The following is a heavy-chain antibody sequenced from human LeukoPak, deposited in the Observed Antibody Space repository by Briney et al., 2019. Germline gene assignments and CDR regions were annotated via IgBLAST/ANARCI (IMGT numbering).Heavy chain of an antibody. D-gene: IGHD2-15*01. CDR2: MNPNSGNT. CDR3: ARGRTSTCSGGSCSRRKNYYYYYMDV. V-gene: IGHV1-8*03. Sequence: GASVKVSCKASGYTFTSYDINWVRQATGQGLEWMGWMNPNSGNTGYAQKFQGRVTITRNTSISTAYMELSSLRSEDTAVYYCARGRTSTCSGGSCSRRKNYYYYYMDVWGKGTTVTVSS. J-gene: IGHJ6*03. CDR1: GYTFTSYD.